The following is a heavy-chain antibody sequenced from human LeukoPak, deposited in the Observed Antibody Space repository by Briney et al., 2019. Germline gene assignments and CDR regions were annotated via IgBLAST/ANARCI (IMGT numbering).Heavy chain of an antibody. CDR2: IYYSGST. CDR3: ARGTSSGWGPRFDY. V-gene: IGHV4-59*12. J-gene: IGHJ4*02. Sequence: PSETLSLTCTVSGGSISSYYWSWIRQPPGKGLEWIGYIYYSGSTNYNPSLKSRVTISVDTSKNQFSLKLSSVTAADTAVYYCARGTSSGWGPRFDYWGQGTLVTVSS. D-gene: IGHD6-19*01. CDR1: GGSISSYY.